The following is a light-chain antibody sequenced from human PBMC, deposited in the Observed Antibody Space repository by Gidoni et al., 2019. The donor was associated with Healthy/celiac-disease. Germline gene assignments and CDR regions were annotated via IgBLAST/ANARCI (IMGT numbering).Light chain of an antibody. CDR1: RSNIGAGYD. V-gene: IGLV1-40*01. CDR3: QSYDSSLSGSVV. Sequence: QSVLTQPPSVSGAPGQRVPISCTGSRSNIGAGYDVHWYPQLPGTAPKLLIYGNSNRPSGVPDRFSGSKSGTSASLAITGLQAEDEADYYCQSYDSSLSGSVVFGGGTKLTVL. J-gene: IGLJ2*01. CDR2: GNS.